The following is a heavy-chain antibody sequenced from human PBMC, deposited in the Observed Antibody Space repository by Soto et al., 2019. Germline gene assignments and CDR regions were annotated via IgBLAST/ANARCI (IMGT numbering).Heavy chain of an antibody. D-gene: IGHD4-17*01. CDR1: GYTFTSYA. CDR3: ARDCKEGYGDYLYHWFDP. CDR2: INAGNGNT. V-gene: IGHV1-3*01. Sequence: QVQLVQSGAEVKKPGASVKVSCKASGYTFTSYAMHWVRQAPGQRLEWMGWINAGNGNTKYSQKFQGRVTITRDTSARTAYMELSSLRSEDTAVYYCARDCKEGYGDYLYHWFDPWGQGTLVTVSS. J-gene: IGHJ5*02.